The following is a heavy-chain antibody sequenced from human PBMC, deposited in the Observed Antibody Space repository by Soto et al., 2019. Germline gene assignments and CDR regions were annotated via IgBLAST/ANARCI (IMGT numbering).Heavy chain of an antibody. D-gene: IGHD2-15*01. Sequence: ESGGGLVKPGGSLRLSCVASGFIFTDYSMLWVRQAPGKGLEWVSSISRDNNYIYYADSVKGRFTISRDNAKNSLFLHVNTLTPEDTAVYYCARGRTCTGASCYGGGDYWGQGTLVTVSS. V-gene: IGHV3-21*01. CDR2: ISRDNNYI. J-gene: IGHJ4*02. CDR3: ARGRTCTGASCYGGGDY. CDR1: GFIFTDYS.